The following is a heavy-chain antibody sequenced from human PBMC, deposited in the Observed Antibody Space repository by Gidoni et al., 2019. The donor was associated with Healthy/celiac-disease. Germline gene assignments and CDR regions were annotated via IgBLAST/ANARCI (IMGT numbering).Heavy chain of an antibody. CDR2: ISSSSSTI. V-gene: IGHV3-48*01. CDR3: AREGYSRDGYNKPTDY. CDR1: GFTFSSYS. J-gene: IGHJ4*02. Sequence: EVQLVESGGGLVQPGGSLRLSCAASGFTFSSYSMNWVRQAPGKGLEWVSYISSSSSTIYYADSVKGRFTISRDNAKNSLYLQMNSLRAEDTAVYYCAREGYSRDGYNKPTDYWGQGTLVTVSS. D-gene: IGHD4-4*01.